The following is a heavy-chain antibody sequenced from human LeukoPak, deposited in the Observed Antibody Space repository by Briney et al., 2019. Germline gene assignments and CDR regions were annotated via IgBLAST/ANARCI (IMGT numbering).Heavy chain of an antibody. CDR3: ARERSDGECVGETFDY. Sequence: GGSLRLSCAASGFTFSSYEMNWVRQAPGKGLEWVAQTRMKAHGASTEYAASVKGRFTISRDDSKNFLYLQMNSLKDEDTAIYYCARERSDGECVGETFDYWGQGTLVTVSS. CDR2: TRMKAHGAST. J-gene: IGHJ4*02. D-gene: IGHD4-17*01. CDR1: GFTFSSYE. V-gene: IGHV3-72*01.